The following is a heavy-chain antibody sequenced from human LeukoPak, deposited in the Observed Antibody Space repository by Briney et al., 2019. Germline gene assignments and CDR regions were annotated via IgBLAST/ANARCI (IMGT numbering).Heavy chain of an antibody. CDR1: GGSFSGYY. V-gene: IGHV4-34*01. Sequence: PSETLSLTCAVYGGSFSGYYWSWIRQPPGKGLEWIGEINHSGSTNYNPSLKSRVTISVDTSKNQFSLKLSSVTAADTAVYYCASKVKSHYDFWGGYHYGMDVWGQGTTVTVSS. CDR2: INHSGST. D-gene: IGHD3-3*01. J-gene: IGHJ6*02. CDR3: ASKVKSHYDFWGGYHYGMDV.